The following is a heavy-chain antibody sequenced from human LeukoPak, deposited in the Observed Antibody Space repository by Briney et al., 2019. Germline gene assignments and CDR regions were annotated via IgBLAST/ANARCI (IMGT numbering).Heavy chain of an antibody. J-gene: IGHJ4*02. D-gene: IGHD6-13*01. CDR1: GFTFRGYW. CDR2: INRDGSST. V-gene: IGHV3-74*01. Sequence: GGSLRLSCAASGFTFRGYWMHWVRQAPGKGLVWVSRINRDGSSTNHADSVKGRFTISRDNAKNTLYLQMNSLRAEDTAVYYCVRDDSSHFDYWGQGALVTVSS. CDR3: VRDDSSHFDY.